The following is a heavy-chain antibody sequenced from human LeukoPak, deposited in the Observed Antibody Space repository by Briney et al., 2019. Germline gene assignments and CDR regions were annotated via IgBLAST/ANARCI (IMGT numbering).Heavy chain of an antibody. Sequence: GGSLRLSCAASGFTFSSYAMHWVRQAPGKGLEWVAVISYDGSNKYYADSVKGRFIISRDNSKNTLYLQMNSLRAEDTAVYYCARPAVAGITAPLTPTDYWGQGTLVTVSS. CDR2: ISYDGSNK. CDR1: GFTFSSYA. J-gene: IGHJ4*02. D-gene: IGHD6-19*01. CDR3: ARPAVAGITAPLTPTDY. V-gene: IGHV3-30-3*01.